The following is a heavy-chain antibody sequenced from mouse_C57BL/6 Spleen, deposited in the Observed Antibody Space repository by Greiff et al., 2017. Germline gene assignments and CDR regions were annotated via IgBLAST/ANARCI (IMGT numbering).Heavy chain of an antibody. CDR2: IDPSDSYT. V-gene: IGHV1-69*01. Sequence: QVHVKQPGAELVMPGASVKLSCKASGYTFTSYWMHWVKQRPGQGLEWIGEIDPSDSYTNYNQKFKGQSTLTVDKSSSTAYMQLSSLTSEDSAVYYCARTDGSSYDFDYWGQGTTLTVSS. CDR3: ARTDGSSYDFDY. D-gene: IGHD1-1*01. CDR1: GYTFTSYW. J-gene: IGHJ2*01.